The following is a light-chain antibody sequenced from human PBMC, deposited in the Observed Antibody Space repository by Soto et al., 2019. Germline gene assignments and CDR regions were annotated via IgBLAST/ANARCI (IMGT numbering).Light chain of an antibody. CDR3: QKYNSAPVT. CDR2: AAS. J-gene: IGKJ5*01. Sequence: DIQMTLSPSTLSGSVGDRVTITCRASQTISSWLAWYQQKPGKAPKLLIYAASSLQSGVPSRFSGSGAGTDCTVSISSLQPEDVATYDGQKYNSAPVTFGQGTRLEIK. CDR1: QTISSW. V-gene: IGKV1-5*01.